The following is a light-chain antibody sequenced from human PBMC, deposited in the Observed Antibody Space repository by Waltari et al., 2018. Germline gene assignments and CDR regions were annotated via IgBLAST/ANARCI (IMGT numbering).Light chain of an antibody. J-gene: IGKJ4*01. V-gene: IGKV1-39*01. CDR3: QQYSTFPLT. CDR2: AAS. Sequence: DIHMTQSPPSLSASVGDRVTITCRASQSITTFLNWYQQKPGKAPKLLIYAASSLQGGAPSRFSGSGSGTDFTLTINSLQPEDFATYFCQQYSTFPLTFGGGTRVE. CDR1: QSITTF.